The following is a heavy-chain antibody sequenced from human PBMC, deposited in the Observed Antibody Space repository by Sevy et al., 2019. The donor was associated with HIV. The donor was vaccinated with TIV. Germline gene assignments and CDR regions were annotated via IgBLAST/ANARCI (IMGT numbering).Heavy chain of an antibody. Sequence: GGSLRLSCTSSGFTFGDYAMSWFRQAPGKGLEWVAFIRRNSHEPYGATTEYAASVKGRFTISRDDSKSIAYLQMNSLKTEDTAVYYCTRALATADTPEYYFDYWGQGILVTVSS. J-gene: IGHJ4*02. CDR2: IRRNSHEPYGATT. CDR3: TRALATADTPEYYFDY. D-gene: IGHD5-12*01. CDR1: GFTFGDYA. V-gene: IGHV3-49*03.